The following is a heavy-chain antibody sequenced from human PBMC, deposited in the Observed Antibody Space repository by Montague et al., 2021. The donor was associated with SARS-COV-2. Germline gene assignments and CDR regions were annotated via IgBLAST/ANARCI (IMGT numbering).Heavy chain of an antibody. CDR1: GGSFSVSGYY. V-gene: IGHV4-34*01. Sequence: SETLSLTCAVYGGSFSVSGYYWSWIRQPQGKGLEWIGEINHRGTTTYNPSLNSRVTMSVDTSKNQLSLNLSSVSAADTAVYYCARMSRGSSGWGWYNCNGMDVWGQGTTVIVSS. CDR2: INHRGTT. J-gene: IGHJ6*02. D-gene: IGHD6-19*01. CDR3: ARMSRGSSGWGWYNCNGMDV.